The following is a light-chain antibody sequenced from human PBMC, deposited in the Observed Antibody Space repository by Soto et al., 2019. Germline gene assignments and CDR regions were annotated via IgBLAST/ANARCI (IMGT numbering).Light chain of an antibody. J-gene: IGKJ5*01. V-gene: IGKV2-28*01. CDR1: QSLLHSNGYNY. Sequence: DIVMTQSPLSLPVTPGEPASISCRSSQSLLHSNGYNYLDLYLQKPGQSPQLLIYLGSNRASGVPDRFSGSGSGTDFTLKISRVEAEDVGVYYCMQALQTPITFGQGTRLEIK. CDR3: MQALQTPIT. CDR2: LGS.